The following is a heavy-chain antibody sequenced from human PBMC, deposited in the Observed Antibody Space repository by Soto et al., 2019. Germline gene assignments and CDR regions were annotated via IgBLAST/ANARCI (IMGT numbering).Heavy chain of an antibody. CDR1: GYTLTELS. J-gene: IGHJ4*02. V-gene: IGHV1-24*01. CDR3: ATVNIVVVTAPLYYFDY. D-gene: IGHD2-21*02. Sequence: ASVKVSCKVSGYTLTELSMHWVRQAPGKGLEWMGGFDPEDGETIYAQKFQGRVTMTEDTSTDTAYMELSSLRSEDTAVYYCATVNIVVVTAPLYYFDYWGQGTLATVSS. CDR2: FDPEDGET.